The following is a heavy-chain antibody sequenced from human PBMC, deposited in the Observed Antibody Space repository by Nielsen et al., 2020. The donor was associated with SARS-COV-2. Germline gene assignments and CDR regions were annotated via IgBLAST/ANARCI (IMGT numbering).Heavy chain of an antibody. CDR3: ARDCSCGLGSSPSYYFDY. J-gene: IGHJ4*02. CDR2: IYHSGST. V-gene: IGHV4-30-2*01. Sequence: SETLSLTCAVSGGSISSGGYSWSWIRQPPGKGLEWIGYIYHSGSTYYNPSLKSRVTISVDRSKNQFSLKLSSVTAADTAVYYCARDCSCGLGSSPSYYFDYWGQGTLVTVSS. CDR1: GGSISSGGYS. D-gene: IGHD7-27*01.